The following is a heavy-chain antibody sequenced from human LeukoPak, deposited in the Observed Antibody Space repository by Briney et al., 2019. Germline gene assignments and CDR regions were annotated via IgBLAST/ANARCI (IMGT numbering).Heavy chain of an antibody. Sequence: PSETLSLTCTVSGGSISGGDYYWSRIRQPPGKGLEWIGYIYYSGSTYYNPSLKSRVTISVDTSKNQFSLKLSSVTAADTAVYYCARKFWFGESLDYWGQGTLVTVSS. CDR2: IYYSGST. V-gene: IGHV4-30-4*01. D-gene: IGHD3-10*01. CDR1: GGSISGGDYY. J-gene: IGHJ4*02. CDR3: ARKFWFGESLDY.